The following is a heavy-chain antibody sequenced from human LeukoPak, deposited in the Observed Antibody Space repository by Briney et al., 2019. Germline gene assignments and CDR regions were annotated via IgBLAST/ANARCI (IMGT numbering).Heavy chain of an antibody. CDR2: ISGSGGST. Sequence: GRSLRLSCAGSGFTFRSYAMSWVRQAPGKGLEWVSAISGSGGSTYYADSVKGRFTISRDNSKNTLYLQMNSLRVEDTAVYYCANPPYGRDVYNYFYYWGQGTPVTVSS. V-gene: IGHV3-23*01. D-gene: IGHD5-24*01. CDR1: GFTFRSYA. CDR3: ANPPYGRDVYNYFYY. J-gene: IGHJ4*02.